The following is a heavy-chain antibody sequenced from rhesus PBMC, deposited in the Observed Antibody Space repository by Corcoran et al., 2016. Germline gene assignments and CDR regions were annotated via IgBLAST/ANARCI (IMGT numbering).Heavy chain of an antibody. J-gene: IGHJ4*01. V-gene: IGHV4S14*01. CDR2: INSGGNN. CDR3: ARLSMNAHAFDY. Sequence: QVQLQESGPGLVKPSETLSLTCAVSGYSISSGYYWGWIRQPPGKGLERIGHINSGGNNTRKPSLKRRVTLTGDTSKNQVSLKLTFVTAADTAVYYCARLSMNAHAFDYWGPGVLVTVSS. D-gene: IGHD1-32*01. CDR1: GYSISSGYY.